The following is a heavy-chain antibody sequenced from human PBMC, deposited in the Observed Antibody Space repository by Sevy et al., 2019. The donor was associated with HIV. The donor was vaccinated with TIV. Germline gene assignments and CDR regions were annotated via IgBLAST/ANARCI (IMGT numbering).Heavy chain of an antibody. D-gene: IGHD1-1*01. V-gene: IGHV1-18*01. CDR2: ISAYNGNT. Sequence: ASVKVSCKASGYTFTSYGISWVRQAPGQGLEWMGWISAYNGNTNYAQTLQGRVTMTTDTSTSTAYMELRSLRSDDTAVYYCARATGTTSPYYYYGMDVWGQGTTVTVSS. CDR1: GYTFTSYG. CDR3: ARATGTTSPYYYYGMDV. J-gene: IGHJ6*02.